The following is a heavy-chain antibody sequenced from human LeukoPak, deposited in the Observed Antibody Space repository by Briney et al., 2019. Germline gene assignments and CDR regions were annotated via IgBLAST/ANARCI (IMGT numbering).Heavy chain of an antibody. V-gene: IGHV3-74*01. CDR3: ARGDTAMAIDY. CDR2: INSDGSST. Sequence: GGSLRLSCAASGFTFSSYWMHWVRQAPGKGLVWVSRINSDGSSTSYADSVKGRSTISRDNAKNTLYLQMNSLRAEDTAVYYCARGDTAMAIDYWGQGTLVTVSS. CDR1: GFTFSSYW. D-gene: IGHD5-18*01. J-gene: IGHJ4*02.